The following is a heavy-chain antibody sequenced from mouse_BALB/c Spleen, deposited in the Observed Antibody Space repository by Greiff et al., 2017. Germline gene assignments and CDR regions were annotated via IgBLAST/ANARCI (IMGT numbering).Heavy chain of an antibody. CDR2: IYPGNVNT. J-gene: IGHJ3*01. D-gene: IGHD2-14*01. CDR3: AREEGYSFAY. CDR1: GYTFTSYY. V-gene: IGHV1S56*01. Sequence: QVQLQQSGPELVKPGASVRISCKASGYTFTSYYIHWVKQRPGQGLEWIGWIYPGNVNTKYNEKFKGKATLTADKSSSTAYMQLSSLTSEDSAVYFCAREEGYSFAYWGQGTLVTVSA.